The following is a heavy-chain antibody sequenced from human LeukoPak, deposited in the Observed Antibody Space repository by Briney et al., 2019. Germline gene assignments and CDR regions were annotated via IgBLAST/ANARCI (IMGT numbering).Heavy chain of an antibody. CDR2: INPSGGTT. CDR1: GYTFTRYH. J-gene: IGHJ5*02. D-gene: IGHD3-10*01. V-gene: IGHV1-46*01. Sequence: ASVKASCKASGYTFTRYHMHWVRQAPGQGLEYMGIINPSGGTTSYAPKFQGRVTMTRDTSTSTVYMELSSLRFEDTAVYYCARDPGSSFPHNWFDPWGQGTLVTVSS. CDR3: ARDPGSSFPHNWFDP.